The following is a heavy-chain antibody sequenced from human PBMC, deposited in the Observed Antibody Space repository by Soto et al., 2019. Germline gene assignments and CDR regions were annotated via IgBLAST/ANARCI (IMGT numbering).Heavy chain of an antibody. V-gene: IGHV3-23*01. CDR3: AKGVPGIAVAGTGYFQH. CDR2: ISGSGDST. J-gene: IGHJ1*01. D-gene: IGHD6-19*01. Sequence: EVQLLESGGGLVQPGGSLRLSCAASGFTFSSYAMSWVRQAPGKGLEWVSGISGSGDSTYYADSVKGRFTISRDNSKYTLYLQMNSLRAEDTAVYYCAKGVPGIAVAGTGYFQHCGQGTLVTVSS. CDR1: GFTFSSYA.